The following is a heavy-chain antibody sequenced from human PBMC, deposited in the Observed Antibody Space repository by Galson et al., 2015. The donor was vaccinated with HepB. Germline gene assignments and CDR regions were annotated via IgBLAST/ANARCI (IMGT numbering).Heavy chain of an antibody. V-gene: IGHV1-69*04. Sequence: SVKVSCKASGGTFSSYAISWVRQAPGQGLEWMGRIIPILGIANYAQKFQGRVTITADKSTSTAYMELSSLRSEDTAVYYCARGSVAATPGNWFDPWGQGTLVTVSS. CDR2: IIPILGIA. CDR3: ARGSVAATPGNWFDP. J-gene: IGHJ5*02. D-gene: IGHD2-15*01. CDR1: GGTFSSYA.